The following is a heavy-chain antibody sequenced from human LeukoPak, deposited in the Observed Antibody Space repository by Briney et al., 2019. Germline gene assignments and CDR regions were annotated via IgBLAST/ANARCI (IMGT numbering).Heavy chain of an antibody. D-gene: IGHD2-2*01. CDR3: ARGGVVVPAAILY. V-gene: IGHV3-30*04. Sequence: AGRSLRLSCAASGCTFSSYAMHWVRQAPGKGLEWVAVISYDGSNKYYADSVKGRFTISRDNSKNTLYLQMNSLRAEDTAVYYCARGGVVVPAAILYWGQGTLVTVSS. CDR1: GCTFSSYA. J-gene: IGHJ4*02. CDR2: ISYDGSNK.